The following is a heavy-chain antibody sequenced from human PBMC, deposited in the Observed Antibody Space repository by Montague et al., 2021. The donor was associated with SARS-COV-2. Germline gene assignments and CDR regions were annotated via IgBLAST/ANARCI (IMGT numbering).Heavy chain of an antibody. CDR2: IYHSGTT. D-gene: IGHD5-24*01. CDR3: ARDRTFRDGYFDAFEI. V-gene: IGHV4-38-2*02. Sequence: SETLSLTCTVSGYSISSGYYWGWIRKFPGKGLEWIGSIYHSGTTYYNPSLKSRVTISVDTSKNQFSLKMYSVTAADTAQFYCARDRTFRDGYFDAFEIWCQVTMVTVSS. J-gene: IGHJ3*02. CDR1: GYSISSGYY.